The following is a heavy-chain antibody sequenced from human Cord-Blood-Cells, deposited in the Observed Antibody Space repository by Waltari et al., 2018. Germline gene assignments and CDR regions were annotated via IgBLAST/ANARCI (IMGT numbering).Heavy chain of an antibody. J-gene: IGHJ5*02. CDR3: ARGSRGKAYDDFWSGYYKGWFDP. CDR1: GGSFVGSY. CDR2: INHSGSS. Sequence: QVQLQQWGAGLLKPSATLSLTCAVYGGSFVGSYWSWIRHPPGTGREWIEEINHSGSSKYIPSRKSRVTSSVDTSKNQLSLKLSSVTAAETAVYYCARGSRGKAYDDFWSGYYKGWFDPWGQGTLVTVSS. V-gene: IGHV4-34*01. D-gene: IGHD3-3*01.